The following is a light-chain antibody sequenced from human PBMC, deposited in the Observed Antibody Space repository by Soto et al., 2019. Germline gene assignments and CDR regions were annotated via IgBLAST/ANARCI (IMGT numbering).Light chain of an antibody. CDR3: SSHTSSASVV. V-gene: IGLV2-14*01. CDR2: EVT. J-gene: IGLJ2*01. CDR1: SSDIGAHDY. Sequence: QSALTQPASVSGSPGQSITISCTGTSSDIGAHDYVSWYRQHPGKAPKLLIYEVTNRPSGVSPRFSGSKSANTASLTISGLQVEDEADDYCSSHTSSASVVFGGGTKLTVL.